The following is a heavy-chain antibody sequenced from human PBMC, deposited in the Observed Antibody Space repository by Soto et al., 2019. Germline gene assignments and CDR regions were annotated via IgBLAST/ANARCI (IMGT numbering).Heavy chain of an antibody. Sequence: VASVKVSCKASGGTFSSYAISWVRQAPGQGLEWMGGIIPIFGTANYAQKFQGRVTITADKSTSTAYMEPSSLRSEDTAVYYCARGSIVVVVAATGVYYYGMDVWGQGTTVTVSS. CDR1: GGTFSSYA. CDR2: IIPIFGTA. J-gene: IGHJ6*02. D-gene: IGHD2-15*01. CDR3: ARGSIVVVVAATGVYYYGMDV. V-gene: IGHV1-69*06.